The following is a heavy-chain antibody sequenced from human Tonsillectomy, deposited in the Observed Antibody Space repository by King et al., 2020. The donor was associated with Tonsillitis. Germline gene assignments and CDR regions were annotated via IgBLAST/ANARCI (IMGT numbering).Heavy chain of an antibody. CDR1: GYTFTGSY. CDR2: INPDSGGT. Sequence: QLVQSGSEVKKPGASVKVSCRASGYTFTGSYMHWVRQAPGQGLEWMGWINPDSGGTNYAQKFQGRVTMTRETAIATAYMEVSRLRSDETAMYYCATWIEKGMVGDGYYFDYWGQGTLVTVSS. D-gene: IGHD5-24*01. J-gene: IGHJ4*02. CDR3: ATWIEKGMVGDGYYFDY. V-gene: IGHV1-2*02.